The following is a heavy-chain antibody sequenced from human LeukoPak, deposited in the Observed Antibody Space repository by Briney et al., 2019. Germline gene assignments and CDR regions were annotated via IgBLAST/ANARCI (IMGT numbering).Heavy chain of an antibody. CDR3: ARVGYYDFWSGYNSAGYFDY. Sequence: ASVKVSCKASGYTFTDYYIHWVRQAPGQGLEWMGWINPNSGGTKYAQKFQGRVTMTSDTSITAYMELRRLRFDDTAVYYCARVGYYDFWSGYNSAGYFDYWGQGTLVTVSS. V-gene: IGHV1-2*02. CDR1: GYTFTDYY. J-gene: IGHJ4*02. D-gene: IGHD3-3*01. CDR2: INPNSGGT.